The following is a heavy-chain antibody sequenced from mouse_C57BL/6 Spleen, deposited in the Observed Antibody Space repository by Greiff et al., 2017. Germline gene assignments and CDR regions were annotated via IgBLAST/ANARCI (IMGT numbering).Heavy chain of an antibody. V-gene: IGHV1-15*01. J-gene: IGHJ3*01. Sequence: VQLQQSGAELVRPGASVTLSCKASGYTFTDYEMHWVKQTPVHGLEWIGAIDPETGGTAYNQKFKGKAILTADKSSSTAYMELRSLTSEDSAVYYCTRSGGDYDGWFAYWGQGTLVTVSA. CDR1: GYTFTDYE. CDR3: TRSGGDYDGWFAY. CDR2: IDPETGGT. D-gene: IGHD2-4*01.